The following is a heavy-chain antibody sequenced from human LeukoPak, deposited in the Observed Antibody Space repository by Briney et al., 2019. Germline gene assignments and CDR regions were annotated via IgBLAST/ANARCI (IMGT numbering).Heavy chain of an antibody. CDR1: GFTFSSYA. CDR2: ISSNGGST. J-gene: IGHJ4*02. V-gene: IGHV3-64*01. Sequence: GGSLRLSCAASGFTFSSYAMHWVRQAPGKGLEYVSAISSNGGSTYYANSVKGRFTISRDNSKNTLYLQMNSLRAGDTAVYYCARGSICGSGSSFDYWGQGTLVTVSS. D-gene: IGHD3-10*01. CDR3: ARGSICGSGSSFDY.